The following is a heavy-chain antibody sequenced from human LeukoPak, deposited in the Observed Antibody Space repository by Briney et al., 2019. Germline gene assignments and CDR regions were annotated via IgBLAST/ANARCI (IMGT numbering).Heavy chain of an antibody. CDR3: ARDKGVTMVRENWFDP. D-gene: IGHD3-10*01. CDR2: INPSGGST. CDR1: GYTFTSYY. V-gene: IGHV1-46*01. J-gene: IGHJ5*02. Sequence: ASVKVSCTASGYTFTSYYMHWVRQAPGQGLEWMGIINPSGGSTSYAQKFQGRVTMTRHTSTSTVYMELSSLRSEDTAVYYCARDKGVTMVRENWFDPWGQGTLVTVSS.